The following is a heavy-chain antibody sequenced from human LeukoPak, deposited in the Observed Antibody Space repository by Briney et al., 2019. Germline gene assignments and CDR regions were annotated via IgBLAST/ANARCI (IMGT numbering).Heavy chain of an antibody. Sequence: PGGSLRLSCAASGFTFSSYGFHWDRQAPGRGLEWVAVIWYDGSNKYYADSVKGRFTISRDSSKNTLYLQMNSLRAEDTAVYYCAKDGSGGGWKWFDPWGQGTLVTVSS. J-gene: IGHJ5*02. CDR2: IWYDGSNK. CDR3: AKDGSGGGWKWFDP. V-gene: IGHV3-33*06. D-gene: IGHD2-15*01. CDR1: GFTFSSYG.